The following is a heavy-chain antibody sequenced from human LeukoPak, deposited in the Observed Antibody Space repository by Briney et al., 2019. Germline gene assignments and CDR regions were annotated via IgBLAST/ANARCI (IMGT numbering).Heavy chain of an antibody. CDR1: GFTFSSYW. CDR3: AKAERDHYYYYMDV. D-gene: IGHD1-1*01. V-gene: IGHV3-7*01. J-gene: IGHJ6*03. Sequence: PGGSLRLSCAASGFTFSSYWMSWVRQAPGKGLEWVANIKEDGSEKFYVDSVKGRFTISRDNAKNSLFLQMNSLRAEDTAVYYCAKAERDHYYYYMDVWGKGTTVTVSS. CDR2: IKEDGSEK.